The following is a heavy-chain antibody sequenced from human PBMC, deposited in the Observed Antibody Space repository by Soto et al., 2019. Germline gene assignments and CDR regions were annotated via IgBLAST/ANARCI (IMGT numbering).Heavy chain of an antibody. CDR2: IKQDGSET. J-gene: IGHJ4*02. D-gene: IGHD6-6*01. V-gene: IGHV3-7*03. CDR1: GFTFSSYA. CDR3: AKDREYGSSSGSRSFGY. Sequence: GGSLRLSCAASGFTFSSYAMSWVRQAPGKGLEWVANIKQDGSETNYVDSVKGRFTISRDNAKNTLYLQMNSLRAEDTAVYYCAKDREYGSSSGSRSFGYWGQGTLVTVSS.